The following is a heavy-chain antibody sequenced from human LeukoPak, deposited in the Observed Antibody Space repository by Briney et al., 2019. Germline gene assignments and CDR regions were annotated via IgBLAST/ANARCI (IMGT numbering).Heavy chain of an antibody. J-gene: IGHJ4*02. CDR1: GFTFSSYA. Sequence: QPGGSLRLSCAASGFTFSSYAMSWVRQAPGKGLEWDSAISGSGGSTYYADSVKGRFTISRDNSKNTVYLQMDNLRVEDTAVYYCARDTYSSSWHYDYWGQGTLVTVSS. CDR3: ARDTYSSSWHYDY. V-gene: IGHV3-23*01. D-gene: IGHD6-13*01. CDR2: ISGSGGST.